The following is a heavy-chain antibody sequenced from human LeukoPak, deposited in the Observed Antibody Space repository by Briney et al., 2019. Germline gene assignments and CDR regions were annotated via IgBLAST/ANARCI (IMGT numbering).Heavy chain of an antibody. Sequence: PSETLSLTCTVSGGSISSSSYYWGWIRQPPGKGLEWIGSIYYSGSTYYNPSLKSRVTISVDTSKNQFSLKLSSVTAADTAVYYCARDLGGYSYGYANYWGQGTLVTVSS. CDR3: ARDLGGYSYGYANY. CDR1: GGSISSSSYY. D-gene: IGHD5-18*01. J-gene: IGHJ4*02. CDR2: IYYSGST. V-gene: IGHV4-39*07.